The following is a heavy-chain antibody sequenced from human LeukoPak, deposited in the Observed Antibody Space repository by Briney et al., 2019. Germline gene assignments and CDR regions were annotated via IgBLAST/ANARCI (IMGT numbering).Heavy chain of an antibody. V-gene: IGHV3-7*01. J-gene: IGHJ4*02. D-gene: IGHD1-1*01. Sequence: SGGSLRLSCTASGFTFRSFWMSWVRQAAGKGPEWVANIKQDGTEKNFVDSVKGRFIISRDNAKNSVYLQMNSLRADDTAVYFCAREGWNDPPYFDNWGQGTLVTVSS. CDR1: GFTFRSFW. CDR3: AREGWNDPPYFDN. CDR2: IKQDGTEK.